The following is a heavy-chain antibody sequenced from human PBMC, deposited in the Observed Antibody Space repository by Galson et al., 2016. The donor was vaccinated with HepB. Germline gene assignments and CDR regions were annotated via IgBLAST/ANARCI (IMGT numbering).Heavy chain of an antibody. CDR1: GFTFSGHS. V-gene: IGHV3-21*01. Sequence: SLRLSCAASGFTFSGHSMNWVRQAPGKGLEWVASITGASTYIYYADSVKGRFTISRDNAKKSLFLEMNSLRAEDTAVYYCVRDGCSGSSCDTGNWFDPWGQGTPVTVSA. J-gene: IGHJ5*02. CDR2: ITGASTYI. D-gene: IGHD2-15*01. CDR3: VRDGCSGSSCDTGNWFDP.